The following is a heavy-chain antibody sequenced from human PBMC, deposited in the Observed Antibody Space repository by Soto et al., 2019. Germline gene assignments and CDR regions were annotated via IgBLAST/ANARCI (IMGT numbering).Heavy chain of an antibody. V-gene: IGHV3-30-3*01. CDR2: ISYDGSNK. CDR1: GISFSRKA. D-gene: IGHD2-8*01. Sequence: PGGSLRLSCAASGISFSRKAMHRVRQAPGKGLEWVSIISYDGSNKYYADSVKGRFTIARDNSKNTLYLQMNSLRAEDTAVYYCAIDTLRDIVIMSYSTERHAMDVWGQGTTVTVSS. J-gene: IGHJ6*02. CDR3: AIDTLRDIVIMSYSTERHAMDV.